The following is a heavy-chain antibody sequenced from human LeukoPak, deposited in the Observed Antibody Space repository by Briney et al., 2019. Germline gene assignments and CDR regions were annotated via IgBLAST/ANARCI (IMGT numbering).Heavy chain of an antibody. CDR3: ARDRRSGYNWKIPDY. D-gene: IGHD1-20*01. J-gene: IGHJ4*02. Sequence: ASVKVSCKASGYTFTNYYLHWVRQAPGQGLEWMGIINPSGGSTSYAQKFQGRVTMTRDTSTSTVYMELSSLRSEDTAVYYCARDRRSGYNWKIPDYWGQGTLVTVSS. V-gene: IGHV1-46*01. CDR2: INPSGGST. CDR1: GYTFTNYY.